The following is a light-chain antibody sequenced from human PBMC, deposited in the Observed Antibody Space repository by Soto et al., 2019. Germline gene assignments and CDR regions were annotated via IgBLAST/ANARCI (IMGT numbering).Light chain of an antibody. Sequence: EIQMTHSTSSLSASVGDRVTITCQASQNINNYLNWYQQKPGRAPKLLIYDASILEAGVPSRFRGSGSGTDFTFTISCLQPEDIATYYCQQYENLPTFGQGTRLEIK. V-gene: IGKV1-33*01. CDR1: QNINNY. CDR2: DAS. J-gene: IGKJ5*01. CDR3: QQYENLPT.